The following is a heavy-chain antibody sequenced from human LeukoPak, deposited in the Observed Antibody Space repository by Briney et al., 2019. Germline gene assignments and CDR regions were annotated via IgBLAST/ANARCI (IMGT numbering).Heavy chain of an antibody. V-gene: IGHV1-2*02. CDR2: ISPTSGGT. CDR3: ARDLNSGSSSLYYRYMDV. J-gene: IGHJ6*03. Sequence: ASVKVSCKASGYTFTGYYMHWVRQAPGQGLEWMGWISPTSGGTNYAQKFQGRVTMTRDTSISTAYMELSRLRSDDTAVYYCARDLNSGSSSLYYRYMDVWRKRPTVTVSS. D-gene: IGHD1-26*01. CDR1: GYTFTGYY.